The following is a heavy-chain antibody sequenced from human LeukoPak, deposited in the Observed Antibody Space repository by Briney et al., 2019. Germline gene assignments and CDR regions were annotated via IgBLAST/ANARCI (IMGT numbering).Heavy chain of an antibody. V-gene: IGHV5-51*01. D-gene: IGHD1-26*01. CDR1: GFTFTSYW. CDR2: IYPRDSDT. CDR3: ARLTGSYSDY. Sequence: GGSLRLSCAASGFTFTSYWIGWVRQMPGKGLEWMGIIYPRDSDTRYSPSFQGQVTISADKSISTAYLQWSSLKASDTAIYYCARLTGSYSDYWGQGTLVTVSS. J-gene: IGHJ4*02.